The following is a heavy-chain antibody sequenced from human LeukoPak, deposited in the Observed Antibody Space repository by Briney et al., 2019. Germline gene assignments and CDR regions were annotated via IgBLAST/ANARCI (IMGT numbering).Heavy chain of an antibody. D-gene: IGHD6-13*01. Sequence: GGSLRLSCAASGFTFSSYAMSWVRQAPGKGLEWVSVISGSGGSTYYGDSVKGRFTISRDNSKNTLYLQMNSLRAEDTAVYYCAKDSSTWYRAFDSWGQGTLVTVSS. CDR3: AKDSSTWYRAFDS. CDR2: ISGSGGST. CDR1: GFTFSSYA. V-gene: IGHV3-23*01. J-gene: IGHJ4*02.